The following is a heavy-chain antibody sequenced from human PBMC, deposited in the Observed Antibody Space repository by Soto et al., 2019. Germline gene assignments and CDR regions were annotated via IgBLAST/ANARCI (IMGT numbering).Heavy chain of an antibody. Sequence: QVQLVESGGGVVQPGRSLRLSCAASGFTFSSYGMHWVRQAPGKGLEWVAVISYDGSNKYYADSVKGRFTISRDNSKNTLYLQMNSPRAEDTAVYYCTVAATPNAEYFQHWGQGNLVTVSS. V-gene: IGHV3-30*03. CDR1: GFTFSSYG. J-gene: IGHJ1*01. D-gene: IGHD2-15*01. CDR2: ISYDGSNK. CDR3: TVAATPNAEYFQH.